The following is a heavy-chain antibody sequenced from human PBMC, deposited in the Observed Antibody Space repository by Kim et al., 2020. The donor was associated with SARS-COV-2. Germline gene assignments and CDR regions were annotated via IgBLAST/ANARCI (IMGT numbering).Heavy chain of an antibody. Sequence: GGSLRLSCAASGFTFSSYGMHWVRQAPGKGLEWVAVIWYDGSNKYYVDSVKGRFTISRDNSKNTLYLQMNSLRAEDTAVYYCARDLSLSPIAATHGGWRYWGQGTLVTVSS. D-gene: IGHD6-13*01. CDR1: GFTFSSYG. J-gene: IGHJ4*02. V-gene: IGHV3-33*01. CDR2: IWYDGSNK. CDR3: ARDLSLSPIAATHGGWRY.